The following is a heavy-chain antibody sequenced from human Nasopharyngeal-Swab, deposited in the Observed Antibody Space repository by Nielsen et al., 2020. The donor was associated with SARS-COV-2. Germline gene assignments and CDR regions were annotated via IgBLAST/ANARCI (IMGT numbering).Heavy chain of an antibody. J-gene: IGHJ5*02. V-gene: IGHV1-24*01. Sequence: ASVKVSCKVSGYTLTELSMHWVRQAPGKGLEWMGGFDPEDGETIYARKFQGRVTMTEDTSTDTAYMELSSLRSEDTAVYYCATGPAVGATPWFDPWGQGTLVPSPQ. CDR2: FDPEDGET. CDR1: GYTLTELS. CDR3: ATGPAVGATPWFDP. D-gene: IGHD1-26*01.